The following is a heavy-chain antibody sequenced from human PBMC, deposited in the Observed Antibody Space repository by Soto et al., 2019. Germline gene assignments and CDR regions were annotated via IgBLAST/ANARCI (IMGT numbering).Heavy chain of an antibody. J-gene: IGHJ6*02. CDR2: ISYDGSNK. V-gene: IGHV3-30*18. D-gene: IGHD4-17*01. CDR3: AKGYPLTTKHFYHDGMDV. Sequence: QVQLVESGGGVVQPGRSLRLSCAASGFTFSSYGMHWVRQAPGKGLEWVAVISYDGSNKYYADSVKGRFTISRDNSNHTLYLQMISLRTEDTAMSYYAKGYPLTTKHFYHDGMDVWGQGTTVTVSS. CDR1: GFTFSSYG.